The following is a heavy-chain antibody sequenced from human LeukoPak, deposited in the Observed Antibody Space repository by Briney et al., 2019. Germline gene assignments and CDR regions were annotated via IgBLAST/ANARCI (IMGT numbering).Heavy chain of an antibody. Sequence: GASVKVSCKASGYTFTGYYMHWVRQAPGQGLEWMGWINPNSGGTNYAQKFQGRVTMTRNTSISTAYMELSSLRSEDTAVYYCARGIYPLRFLEWLPFDYWGQGTLVTVSS. CDR1: GYTFTGYY. D-gene: IGHD3-3*01. CDR3: ARGIYPLRFLEWLPFDY. CDR2: INPNSGGT. J-gene: IGHJ4*02. V-gene: IGHV1-2*02.